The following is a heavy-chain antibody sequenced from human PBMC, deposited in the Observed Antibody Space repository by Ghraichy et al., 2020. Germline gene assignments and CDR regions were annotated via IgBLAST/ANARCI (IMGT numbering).Heavy chain of an antibody. Sequence: GGSLRLSCAASGFTFSSYSMNWVRQAPGKGLEWVSYISSSSSTIYYADSVKGRFTISRDNAKNSLYLQMNSLRAEDTAVYYCAEAQHSSGSYWYFDLWGRGTLVTVSS. CDR2: ISSSSSTI. D-gene: IGHD6-19*01. V-gene: IGHV3-48*01. CDR1: GFTFSSYS. CDR3: AEAQHSSGSYWYFDL. J-gene: IGHJ2*01.